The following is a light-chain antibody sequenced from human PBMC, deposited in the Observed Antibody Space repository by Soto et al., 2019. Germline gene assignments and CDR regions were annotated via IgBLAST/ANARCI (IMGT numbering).Light chain of an antibody. Sequence: DFQVTQSPSYLSASVGDRVTITCRASQSISKSLNWYQQKPGKAPELLIYAASTLQSGVPSRFSGSGSGTDFTLTISSLQPEDSASYYCQQSYSGLVAFGQGTKVDIK. CDR2: AAS. J-gene: IGKJ1*01. CDR3: QQSYSGLVA. CDR1: QSISKS. V-gene: IGKV1-39*01.